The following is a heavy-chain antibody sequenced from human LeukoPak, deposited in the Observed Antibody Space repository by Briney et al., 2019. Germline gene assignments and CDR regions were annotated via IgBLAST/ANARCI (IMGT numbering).Heavy chain of an antibody. D-gene: IGHD3-3*01. CDR2: IYYSGST. J-gene: IGHJ4*02. Sequence: SETLSLTCTVSGGSISSGDYYWSWIRQPPGKGLEWIGYIYYSGSTYYNPSLKSRVTISVDTSKNQFSLKLSSVTAADTAVYYCARHLAYYDFWGGHIPSYYFDYWGQGTLVTVSS. CDR1: GGSISSGDYY. CDR3: ARHLAYYDFWGGHIPSYYFDY. V-gene: IGHV4-30-4*01.